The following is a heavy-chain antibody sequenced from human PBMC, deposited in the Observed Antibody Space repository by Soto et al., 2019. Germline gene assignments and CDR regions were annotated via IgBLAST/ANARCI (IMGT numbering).Heavy chain of an antibody. CDR2: IYYSGST. J-gene: IGHJ4*02. D-gene: IGHD3-10*01. CDR1: GGSISSSDFH. CDR3: ARAAAGFDY. Sequence: SETLSLTCTVSGGSISSSDFHWGWLRQHPGKGLEWIGYIYYSGSTHYNPSLKSRVTISVDTSKNQFSLKLSSVTAADTAVYYCARAAAGFDYWGQGTLVTVSS. V-gene: IGHV4-31*03.